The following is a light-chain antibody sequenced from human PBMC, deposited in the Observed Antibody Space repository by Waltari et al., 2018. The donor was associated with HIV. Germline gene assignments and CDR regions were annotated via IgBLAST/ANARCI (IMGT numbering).Light chain of an antibody. J-gene: IGLJ3*02. CDR1: NIGRES. CDR2: DDS. CDR3: QVWESSTDHWV. Sequence: SYVLTQPPSVSAAPGQTARITRGGDNIGRESVHWYQQKPGQAPLLLFYDDSDRPSGIPERFSGSNSGNTATLTIRRVEAGDEADYYCQVWESSTDHWVFGGGTKLTV. V-gene: IGLV3-21*02.